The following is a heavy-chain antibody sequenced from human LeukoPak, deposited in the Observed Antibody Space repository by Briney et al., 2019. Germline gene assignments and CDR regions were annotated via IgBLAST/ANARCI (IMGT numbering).Heavy chain of an antibody. CDR3: AKDPFTQDLYYYYGMDV. CDR2: ISYDGSNK. CDR1: GFTFSSYW. J-gene: IGHJ6*02. Sequence: GGSLRLSCAASGFTFSSYWMSWVRQAPGKGLEWVAVISYDGSNKYYADSVKGRFTISRDNSKNTLYLQMNSLRAEDTAVYYCAKDPFTQDLYYYYGMDVWGQGTTVTVSS. V-gene: IGHV3-30*18.